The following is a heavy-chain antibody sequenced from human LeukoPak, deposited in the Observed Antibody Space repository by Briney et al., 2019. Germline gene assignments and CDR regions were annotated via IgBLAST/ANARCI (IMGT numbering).Heavy chain of an antibody. CDR3: ARDLSCGYSGYGGY. Sequence: PGGSLRLSCAASGFTFSSYWMSWVGQAPGKGLEWVANIKQDGSEKYYVDSVKGRFTISRDNAKNSLYLQMNSLRAEDTAVYYCARDLSCGYSGYGGYWGQGTLVTVSS. CDR1: GFTFSSYW. V-gene: IGHV3-7*01. CDR2: IKQDGSEK. D-gene: IGHD5-12*01. J-gene: IGHJ4*02.